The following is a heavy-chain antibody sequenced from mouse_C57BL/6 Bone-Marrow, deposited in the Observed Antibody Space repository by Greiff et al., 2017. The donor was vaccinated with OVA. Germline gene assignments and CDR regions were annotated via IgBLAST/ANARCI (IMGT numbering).Heavy chain of an antibody. D-gene: IGHD2-4*01. CDR3: ARVPYDYDDAMDY. CDR2: INYDGSST. CDR1: GFTFSDYY. V-gene: IGHV5-16*01. Sequence: EVKVVESEGGLVQPGSSMKLSCTASGFTFSDYYMAWVRQVPEKGLEWVANINYDGSSTYYLDSLKSRFIISRDNAKNILYLQMSSLKSEDTATYYCARVPYDYDDAMDYWGQGTSVTVSS. J-gene: IGHJ4*01.